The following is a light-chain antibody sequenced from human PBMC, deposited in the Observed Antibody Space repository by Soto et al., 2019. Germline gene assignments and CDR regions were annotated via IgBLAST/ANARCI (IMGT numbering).Light chain of an antibody. CDR2: DVS. CDR1: SSDIGGYNY. V-gene: IGLV2-14*03. J-gene: IGLJ1*01. Sequence: QSVLTQPASVSGSPGQSITISCTGTSSDIGGYNYVSWYQHHPGKAPTLMIYDVSNRPLGVSNRFSGSKSVNTASLTISGLQPDDEADYYCSAYTTSNTRQIVLGTGTKVTV. CDR3: SAYTTSNTRQIV.